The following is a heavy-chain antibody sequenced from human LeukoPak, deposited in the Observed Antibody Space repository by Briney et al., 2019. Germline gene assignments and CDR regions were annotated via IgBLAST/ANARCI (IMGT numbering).Heavy chain of an antibody. CDR1: GYTLTELS. V-gene: IGHV1-24*01. CDR2: FDPEDGET. CDR3: ATLGTNYYGSGSYYWFDP. Sequence: ASVKVSCKVSGYTLTELSMHWVRQAPGKGLEWMGGFDPEDGETIYAQQFQGRVTMTEVTSTDTAYMELSSLRSEDTAVYYCATLGTNYYGSGSYYWFDPWGQGTLVTVSS. D-gene: IGHD3-10*01. J-gene: IGHJ5*02.